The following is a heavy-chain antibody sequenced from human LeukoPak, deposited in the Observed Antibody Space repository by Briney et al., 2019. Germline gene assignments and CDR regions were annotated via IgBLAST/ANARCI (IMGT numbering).Heavy chain of an antibody. V-gene: IGHV3-74*01. D-gene: IGHD2/OR15-2a*01. CDR3: ATKRRNIVFD. CDR1: GFTFSNYW. CDR2: IKTDGSFT. J-gene: IGHJ4*02. Sequence: PGGSLRLSCAASGFTFSNYWMHWVRQAPGKGLVWVSRIKTDGSFTAYADSVKGRFTISRDNSENTLYLQMNSLRAEDTAVYYCATKRRNIVFDWGQGTLVTVSS.